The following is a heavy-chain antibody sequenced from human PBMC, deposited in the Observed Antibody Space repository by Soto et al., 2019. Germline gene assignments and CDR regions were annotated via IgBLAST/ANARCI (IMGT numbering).Heavy chain of an antibody. J-gene: IGHJ4*02. CDR2: TYYRSKWYN. CDR3: ARGGYSYGWGYYFDY. V-gene: IGHV6-1*01. Sequence: SQTLSLTCAISGDSVSSNSAAWNWIRQSPSRGLEWLGRTYYRSKWYNDYAVSVKSRITINPDTSKNQFSLQLNSVTPEETAVYYGARGGYSYGWGYYFDYWGQGTLVTVSS. CDR1: GDSVSSNSAA. D-gene: IGHD5-18*01.